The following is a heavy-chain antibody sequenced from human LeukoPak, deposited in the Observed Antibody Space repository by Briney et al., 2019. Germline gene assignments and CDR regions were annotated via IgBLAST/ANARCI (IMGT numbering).Heavy chain of an antibody. CDR3: GRDQEVTSYYYYYAMDV. J-gene: IGHJ6*02. V-gene: IGHV1-46*01. Sequence: GASVKVSFKSSGYTFTCYSMHWVRQPPGQGLEWMGVINPSGGTTSYAQKFQGRVTMTKDTSTSTVYMELSSLRSEDTAVYYCGRDQEVTSYYYYYAMDVWGQGTTVTVS. D-gene: IGHD4-11*01. CDR2: INPSGGTT. CDR1: GYTFTCYS.